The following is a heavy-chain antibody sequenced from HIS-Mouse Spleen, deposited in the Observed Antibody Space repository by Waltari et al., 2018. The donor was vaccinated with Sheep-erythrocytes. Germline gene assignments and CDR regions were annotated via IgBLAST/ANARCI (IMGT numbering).Heavy chain of an antibody. CDR3: ARGHPDYGDYDAFDI. D-gene: IGHD4-17*01. CDR1: GFTVSSNY. V-gene: IGHV3-53*01. Sequence: EVQLVESGGGLIQPGGSLRLPCAASGFTVSSNYMSWVLQGPGKGLEWGSVSYSGGSTYYADSVKGRFTISRDNSKNTLYLQMNSLRAEDTAVYYCARGHPDYGDYDAFDIWGQGTMVTVSS. J-gene: IGHJ3*02. CDR2: SYSGGST.